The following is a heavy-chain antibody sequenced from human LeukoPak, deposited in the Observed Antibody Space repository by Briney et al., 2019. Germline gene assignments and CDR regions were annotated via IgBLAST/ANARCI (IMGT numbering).Heavy chain of an antibody. V-gene: IGHV3-7*01. CDR2: INQDASEI. J-gene: IGHJ4*02. Sequence: QTGGSLRLSCAAPGFTFSTYWMNWYRQAPGKGLEWVGNINQDASEINYVDSVRGRFTISRDNAKNSLHLQMNSLRAEDTAVYYCATDRDNSDWQKRFDSWGQGTLVTVSS. CDR1: GFTFSTYW. D-gene: IGHD2-21*02. CDR3: ATDRDNSDWQKRFDS.